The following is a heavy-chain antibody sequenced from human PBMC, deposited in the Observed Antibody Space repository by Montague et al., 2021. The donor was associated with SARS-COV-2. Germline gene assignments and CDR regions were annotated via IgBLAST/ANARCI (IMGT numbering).Heavy chain of an antibody. Sequence: PALVKPTQTLALTCTFSGFSLSTPEVAVGWIRQPPGKALEWLALIYGXXXERYGPSLQSRLTITRDTSKSQVVLTMTNMDPVDTATYYCAHRFAGFFDYWGQGILVTVSS. CDR2: IYGXXXE. CDR3: AHRFAGFFDY. CDR1: GFSLSTPEVA. V-gene: IGHV2-5*05. J-gene: IGHJ4*02.